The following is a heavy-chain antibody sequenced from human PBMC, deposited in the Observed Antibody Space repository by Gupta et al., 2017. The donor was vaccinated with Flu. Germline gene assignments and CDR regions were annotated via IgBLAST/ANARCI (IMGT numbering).Heavy chain of an antibody. CDR2: ISSRSTSI. V-gene: IGHV3-21*01. D-gene: IGHD2-15*01. CDR3: XRDEDCXVTGCHPEDAFGI. J-gene: IGHJ3*02. Sequence: TWVRQAPGKGLEWVSSISSRSTSIYYADSVKGRFTISRDNTKNSVYLQINSLRAEDTALYXCXRDEDCXVTGCHPEDAFGIWGQGTMVTVSS.